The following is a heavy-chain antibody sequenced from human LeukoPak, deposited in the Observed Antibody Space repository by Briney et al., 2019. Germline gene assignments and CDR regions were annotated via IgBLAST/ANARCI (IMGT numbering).Heavy chain of an antibody. D-gene: IGHD5-24*01. CDR3: ARDHGDGYGVGY. CDR1: GFTVSSNY. CDR2: IYSGGST. Sequence: PGGSLRLSCAASGFTVSSNYMSWVRQAPGKGLEWVSVIYSGGSTYYADSVKGRFTISRDNAKNSLYLQMNSLRAEDTAVYYCARDHGDGYGVGYWGQGTLVTVSS. J-gene: IGHJ4*02. V-gene: IGHV3-66*01.